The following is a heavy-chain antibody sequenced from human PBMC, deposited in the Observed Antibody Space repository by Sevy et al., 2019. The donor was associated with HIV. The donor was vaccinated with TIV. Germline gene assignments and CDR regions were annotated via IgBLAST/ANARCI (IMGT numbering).Heavy chain of an antibody. CDR1: DDSINSYY. V-gene: IGHV4-59*08. J-gene: IGHJ4*02. Sequence: SETLSLTCSVSDDSINSYYWSWIRQPPGKGLEWIGYIYNNIGSTSYNPSLTSRVTISVDTSKNHFYLKLTSVTAADTAIYYGARGAVVIGTAATPVLDFWGLGSLVTVSS. D-gene: IGHD2-2*01. CDR3: ARGAVVIGTAATPVLDF. CDR2: IYNNIGST.